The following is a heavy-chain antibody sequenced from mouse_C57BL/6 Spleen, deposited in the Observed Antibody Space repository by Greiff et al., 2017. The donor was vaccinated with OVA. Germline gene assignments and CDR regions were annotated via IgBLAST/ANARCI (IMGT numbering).Heavy chain of an antibody. J-gene: IGHJ2*01. CDR2: IYPGSGNT. CDR3: ARDGYYGSSSFDY. V-gene: IGHV1-76*01. D-gene: IGHD1-1*01. Sequence: QVQLQQSGAELVRPGASVKLSCKASGYTFTDYYINWVKQRPGQGLEWIARIYPGSGNTYYNEKFKGKATLTAEKSSSTAYMQLSSLTSEDSAVYFCARDGYYGSSSFDYWGQGTTLTVSS. CDR1: GYTFTDYY.